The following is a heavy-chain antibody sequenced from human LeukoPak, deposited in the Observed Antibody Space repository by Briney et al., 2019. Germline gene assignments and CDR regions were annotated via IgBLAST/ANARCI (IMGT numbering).Heavy chain of an antibody. D-gene: IGHD3-3*01. CDR3: AAGGGWDPSFGVVTHIDA. Sequence: RGGSLRLSCVTSGFTFSGYWMHWVRQGPEKGLELVSRIDNDGHGIIYADSVKGRFTTSRDNVKNTLYLQMNSLRVEDTAVYYCAAGGGWDPSFGVVTHIDAWGKGTTVVVS. V-gene: IGHV3-74*01. CDR2: IDNDGHGI. CDR1: GFTFSGYW. J-gene: IGHJ6*03.